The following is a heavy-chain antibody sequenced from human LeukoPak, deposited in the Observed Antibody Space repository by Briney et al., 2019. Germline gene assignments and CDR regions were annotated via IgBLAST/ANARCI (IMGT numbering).Heavy chain of an antibody. CDR3: AKDSTRYYYDSSGYLRYFQH. CDR1: GFTFDDYA. V-gene: IGHV3-9*01. J-gene: IGHJ1*01. CDR2: ISWNSGSI. D-gene: IGHD3-22*01. Sequence: GGSLRLSCAASGFTFDDYAMPWVRQAPGKGLEWVSGISWNSGSIGYADSVKGRFTISRDNAKNSLYLQMNSLRAEDTALYYCAKDSTRYYYDSSGYLRYFQHWGQGTPVTVSS.